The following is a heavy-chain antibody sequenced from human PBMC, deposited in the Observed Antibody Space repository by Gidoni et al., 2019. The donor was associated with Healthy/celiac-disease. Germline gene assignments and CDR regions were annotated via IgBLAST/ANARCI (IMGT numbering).Heavy chain of an antibody. CDR3: ARTYYYDSSGYYYYYYGMDV. J-gene: IGHJ6*02. CDR1: GGTFSSYA. Sequence: QVQLVQSGAEVKKPGSSVKVSCKASGGTFSSYAISWVRQAPGQGLEWMGGIIPIFGTANYAQKFQGRVTITADESTSTAYMELSSLRSEDTAVYYCARTYYYDSSGYYYYYYGMDVWGQGTTVXVSS. V-gene: IGHV1-69*12. CDR2: IIPIFGTA. D-gene: IGHD3-22*01.